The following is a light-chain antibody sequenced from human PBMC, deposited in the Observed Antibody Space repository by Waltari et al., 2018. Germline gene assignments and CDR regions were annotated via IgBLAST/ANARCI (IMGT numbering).Light chain of an antibody. V-gene: IGKV1-5*03. CDR3: QQFNTYPVP. Sequence: DIQMTQSPSTLSASVADRVTITCRASHSISTWLAWYQQKPGKAPRPLIYEASSLENGVPSRYSVSGSGTEFTLTISSLQPDDFATYYCQQFNTYPVPFGRGTKVDIK. CDR2: EAS. CDR1: HSISTW. J-gene: IGKJ3*01.